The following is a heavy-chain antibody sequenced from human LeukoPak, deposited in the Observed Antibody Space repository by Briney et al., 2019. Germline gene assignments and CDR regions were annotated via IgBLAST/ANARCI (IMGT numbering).Heavy chain of an antibody. CDR3: AIPSSSSGYDSYWYFDL. J-gene: IGHJ2*01. CDR1: GGSFSGYY. CDR2: INHSGST. D-gene: IGHD3-22*01. Sequence: PSETLSLTCAVYGGSFSGYYWSWIRQPPRKGLEWIGEINHSGSTNYNPSLKSRVTISVDTSKNQFSLKLSSVTAADTAVYYCAIPSSSSGYDSYWYFDLWGRGTLVTVSS. V-gene: IGHV4-34*01.